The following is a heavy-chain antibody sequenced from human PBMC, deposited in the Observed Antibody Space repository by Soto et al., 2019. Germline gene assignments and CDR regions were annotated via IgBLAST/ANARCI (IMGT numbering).Heavy chain of an antibody. CDR3: ARERGLCSGGSCYRPTYAFDI. J-gene: IGHJ3*02. V-gene: IGHV3-48*01. Sequence: GGSLRLSCAASGFPFSSYGMNWVRQAPGKGLEWVSYISSSSSTIYYADSVKGRFTISRDNAKNSLYLQMNSLRAEDTAVYYCARERGLCSGGSCYRPTYAFDIWGQGTMVTVSS. D-gene: IGHD2-15*01. CDR1: GFPFSSYG. CDR2: ISSSSSTI.